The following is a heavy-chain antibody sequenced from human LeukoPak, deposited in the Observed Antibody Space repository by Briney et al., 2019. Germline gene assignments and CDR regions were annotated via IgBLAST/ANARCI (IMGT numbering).Heavy chain of an antibody. V-gene: IGHV5-51*01. CDR3: ARQTWPIGNEEFYYMDV. J-gene: IGHJ6*03. CDR2: IYPGDSDT. Sequence: KCGESLKISCKGTGYSFNTYWIGWVRQMPGKGLEWMGIIYPGDSDTRYSPSVQGQVTISADKSISTAYLQWSSLKASDTAMYYCARQTWPIGNEEFYYMDVWGKGTTVTVSS. D-gene: IGHD1-1*01. CDR1: GYSFNTYW.